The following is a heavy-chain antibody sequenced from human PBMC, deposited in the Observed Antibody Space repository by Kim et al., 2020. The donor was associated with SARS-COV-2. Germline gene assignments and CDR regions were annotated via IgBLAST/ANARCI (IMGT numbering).Heavy chain of an antibody. CDR1: GGAFSGYY. D-gene: IGHD3-3*01. J-gene: IGHJ4*02. V-gene: IGHV4-34*01. Sequence: SETLSLTCSVYGGAFSGYYWTWIRQPPGKGLEWIGEVEHSGRTSYNPSLKSRVSISVDTSKNQFSLNLGSVTAADTAMYYCSARFWSGFQYFDFWAQGT. CDR3: SARFWSGFQYFDF. CDR2: VEHSGRT.